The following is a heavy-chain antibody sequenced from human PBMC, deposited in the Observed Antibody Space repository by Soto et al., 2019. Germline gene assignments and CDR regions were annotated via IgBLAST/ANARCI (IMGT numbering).Heavy chain of an antibody. CDR3: ALFLESRDQTIQRPYYYYGMEV. CDR1: GGSISSYY. CDR2: IYTSGSS. J-gene: IGHJ6*02. D-gene: IGHD3-3*01. V-gene: IGHV4-4*07. Sequence: SETLSLTCTVSGGSISSYYWSCLRQPAGKGLEWIGRIYTSGSSNYNPSLKRRVTMSVDTSENQVSLKLSSVTAAETAVYYCALFLESRDQTIQRPYYYYGMEVWGQGTTVTVSS.